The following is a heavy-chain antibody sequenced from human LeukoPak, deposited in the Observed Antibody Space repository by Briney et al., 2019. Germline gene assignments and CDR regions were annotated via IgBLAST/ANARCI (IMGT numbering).Heavy chain of an antibody. V-gene: IGHV4-34*01. J-gene: IGHJ6*02. CDR3: ARRVRGVIISFYYYNGMDV. Sequence: SETLSLTCAVYGGSFSDYYWTWIRQSPGKGREGIGEINHSGATDYNPSLKSRVTISVDTSKNQFSLKVRSVTAADTAVYYCARRVRGVIISFYYYNGMDVWGQGTTVTVSS. CDR1: GGSFSDYY. CDR2: INHSGAT. D-gene: IGHD3-10*01.